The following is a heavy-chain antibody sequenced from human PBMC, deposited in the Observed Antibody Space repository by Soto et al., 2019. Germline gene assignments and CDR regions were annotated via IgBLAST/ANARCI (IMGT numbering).Heavy chain of an antibody. CDR1: GYTFTSYG. CDR3: SRDTEEQLRLSLFDY. D-gene: IGHD6-6*01. Sequence: QVQLVQSGAEVKKPGASVKVSCKASGYTFTSYGISWVRQAPGQGLEWMGWISAYNGNTNYAQKLQGRVTMTTDTSTSTAYMELRSRRSDDTAVYYCSRDTEEQLRLSLFDYWGQGTLVTVSS. CDR2: ISAYNGNT. V-gene: IGHV1-18*04. J-gene: IGHJ4*02.